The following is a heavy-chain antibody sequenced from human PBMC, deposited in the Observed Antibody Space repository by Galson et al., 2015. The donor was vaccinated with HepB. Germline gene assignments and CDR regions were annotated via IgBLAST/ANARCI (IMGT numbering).Heavy chain of an antibody. V-gene: IGHV3-23*01. D-gene: IGHD2-2*01. J-gene: IGHJ6*03. CDR1: GFSFSNYA. CDR2: ISGSGGDT. CDR3: AKEELYHLLVPGYYYDMDG. Sequence: SLRLSCAASGFSFSNYAMSWVRQAPGKGLEWISFISGSGGDTSYADSVKGRFTISRDNSKTTLYLQMNSLRAEDMAVYYCAKEELYHLLVPGYYYDMDGWGKGTTGTVTS.